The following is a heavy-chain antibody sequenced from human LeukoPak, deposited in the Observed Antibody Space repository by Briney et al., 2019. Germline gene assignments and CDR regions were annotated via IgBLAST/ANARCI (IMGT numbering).Heavy chain of an antibody. CDR3: ANGAFRLYYIDV. CDR2: IGSDGSSI. V-gene: IGHV3-23*01. J-gene: IGHJ6*03. CDR1: GFTFSNYA. Sequence: GGSLRLSCAASGFTFSNYAMSWVRQAPGKGLEWVSSIGSDGSSIYYTDSVKGRFTISRDNAKNTVYLQMNSLRAEDTAVYYCANGAFRLYYIDVWGKGTTVTVSS. D-gene: IGHD3-16*01.